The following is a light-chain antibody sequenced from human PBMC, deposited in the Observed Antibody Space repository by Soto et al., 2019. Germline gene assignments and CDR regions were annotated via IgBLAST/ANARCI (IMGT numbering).Light chain of an antibody. CDR2: QVS. CDR3: CSYAGSSTFYV. V-gene: IGLV2-23*02. CDR1: SKEIGSYNL. J-gene: IGLJ1*01. Sequence: QSVLTQPASVSGSPGQSITISCTGTSKEIGSYNLVSWYQQHPGKAPKLMIYQVSKRPSGVSNRFSGSKSGNTASLTISGLQAEDEADYYCCSYAGSSTFYVFGTGTKVTVL.